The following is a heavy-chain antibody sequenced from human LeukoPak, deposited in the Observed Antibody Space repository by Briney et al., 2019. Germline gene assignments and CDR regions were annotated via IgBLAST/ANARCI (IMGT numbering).Heavy chain of an antibody. CDR2: LYTGGRT. D-gene: IGHD6-13*01. Sequence: GGSLRLSCAASGFTVSSNYMSWVRQAPGKGLEWVSVLYTGGRTYYADSGKSRFTISRDNSKNTLYLQMNSLRAEDTAVYYCAKGPSLYSSRGWFDPWGQGTLVTVSS. CDR3: AKGPSLYSSRGWFDP. J-gene: IGHJ5*02. CDR1: GFTVSSNY. V-gene: IGHV3-66*01.